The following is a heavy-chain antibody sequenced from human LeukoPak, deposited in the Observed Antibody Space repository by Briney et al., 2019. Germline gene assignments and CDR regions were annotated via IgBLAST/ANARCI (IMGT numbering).Heavy chain of an antibody. Sequence: ASVKVSCKASGYTFTGYYMHWVRQAPGQGLEWMGWINPNSGGTNYAQKFQGRVTMTRDTSISTAYMELSRLRSDDTAVYYCARDVLGTILYQSYDNWFDPWGQGTLVTVSS. CDR3: ARDVLGTILYQSYDNWFDP. V-gene: IGHV1-2*02. CDR1: GYTFTGYY. CDR2: INPNSGGT. D-gene: IGHD2-2*02. J-gene: IGHJ5*02.